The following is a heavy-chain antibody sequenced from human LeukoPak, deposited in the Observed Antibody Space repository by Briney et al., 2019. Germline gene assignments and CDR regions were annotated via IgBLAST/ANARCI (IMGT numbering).Heavy chain of an antibody. J-gene: IGHJ5*02. D-gene: IGHD1-14*01. CDR2: ISYDGSNK. V-gene: IGHV3-30-3*01. CDR3: AKKPAGFDP. CDR1: GFTFSSYA. Sequence: GGSLRLSCAASGFTFSSYAMHWVRQAPGKGLEWVAVISYDGSNKYYADSVKGRFTISRDNSKKTLYLQMNSLRAEDTAIYYCAKKPAGFDPWGQGTLVTVSS.